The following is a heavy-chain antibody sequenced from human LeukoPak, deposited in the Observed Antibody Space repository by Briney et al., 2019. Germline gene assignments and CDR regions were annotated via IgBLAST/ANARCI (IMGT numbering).Heavy chain of an antibody. CDR1: GGSFSGYY. J-gene: IGHJ6*03. Sequence: SETLSLTCAVYGGSFSGYYWSWIRQPPGKGLEWIGYIYYSGSTNYNPSLESRVTISVDTSKNQFSLKLSSVTAADTAVYYCARGAYCSSTSCSTAYYYMDVWGKGTTVTVSS. CDR3: ARGAYCSSTSCSTAYYYMDV. V-gene: IGHV4-59*01. D-gene: IGHD2-2*01. CDR2: IYYSGST.